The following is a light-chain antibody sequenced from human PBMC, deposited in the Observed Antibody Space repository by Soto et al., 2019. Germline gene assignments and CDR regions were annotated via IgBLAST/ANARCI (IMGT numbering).Light chain of an antibody. J-gene: IGKJ3*01. CDR1: QSVSSN. V-gene: IGKV3-15*01. Sequence: EVVMTQSPDTLSVSPGERATLSCRASQSVSSNLAWYQQKPGQAPRLLIHGTSTRATGVPARFSGSGSGTESTLIISSLQSEDFAVYYCQQYNYWPPSFGPGTKVDIK. CDR2: GTS. CDR3: QQYNYWPPS.